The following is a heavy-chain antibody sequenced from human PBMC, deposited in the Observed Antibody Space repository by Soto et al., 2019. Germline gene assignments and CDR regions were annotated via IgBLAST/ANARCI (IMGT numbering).Heavy chain of an antibody. V-gene: IGHV3-33*01. CDR1: GFTFSSYG. J-gene: IGHJ6*02. CDR2: IWYDGSNK. D-gene: IGHD3-10*01. CDR3: ARAGFGGNPYHYGMDV. Sequence: QVQLVESGGGVVQPGRSLRLSCAPSGFTFSSYGMHWVRQAPGKGLEWVAVIWYDGSNKYHADSVKGRFTISRDNSENMLYLQMNSLRAEDTAVYYCARAGFGGNPYHYGMDVWGQGTTVTVSS.